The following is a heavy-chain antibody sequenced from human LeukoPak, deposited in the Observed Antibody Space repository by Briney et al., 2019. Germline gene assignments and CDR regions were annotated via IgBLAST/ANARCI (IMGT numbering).Heavy chain of an antibody. CDR2: IYPGDSDA. CDR3: ARREGPYSRGAFDL. D-gene: IGHD2-21*01. J-gene: IGHJ3*01. CDR1: GYTFTTYW. Sequence: AGESLRISSKGSGYTFTTYWVAWVGQMPGKGLEWMGMIYPGDSDARYSPSFQGQVTISADRSIRTAYLQWSSLKVSDTAVYYCARREGPYSRGAFDLWGQGTMVTVSS. V-gene: IGHV5-51*01.